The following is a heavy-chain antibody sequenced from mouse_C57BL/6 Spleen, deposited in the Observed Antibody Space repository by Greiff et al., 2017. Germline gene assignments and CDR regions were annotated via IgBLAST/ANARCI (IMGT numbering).Heavy chain of an antibody. Sequence: VQLQQSGPELVKPGASVKISCKASGYAFSSSWMNWVKPRPGKGLEWIGRIYPGDGDTNYNGKFKGKATLTADKSSSTAYMQLSSLTSGDSSVYFCGHYFDYWGQGTTLTVSS. J-gene: IGHJ2*01. V-gene: IGHV1-82*01. CDR1: GYAFSSSW. CDR2: IYPGDGDT. CDR3: GHYFDY.